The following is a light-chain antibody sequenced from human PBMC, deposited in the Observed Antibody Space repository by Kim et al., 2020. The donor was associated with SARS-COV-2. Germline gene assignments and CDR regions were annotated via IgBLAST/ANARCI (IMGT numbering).Light chain of an antibody. CDR2: DVT. CDR3: TAFADSGTWV. J-gene: IGLJ3*02. Sequence: GQSITISGTGTNNDVGANDHVSWYQQHPGKAPQLMIYDVTKRPSGVSSRFSGSKSGNTASLTISGLQAEDEAHYSCTAFADSGTWVFGGGTKVTVL. V-gene: IGLV2-14*04. CDR1: NNDVGANDH.